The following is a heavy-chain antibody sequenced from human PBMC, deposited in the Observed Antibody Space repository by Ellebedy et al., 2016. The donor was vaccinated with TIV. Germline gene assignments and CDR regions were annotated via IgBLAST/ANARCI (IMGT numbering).Heavy chain of an antibody. V-gene: IGHV3-7*01. Sequence: GESLKISXAASGFTFSSYWMHWVRQAPGKGLEWVANSNQDGSEIHYVDSVKGRFTISRDNAENSLYLQMNSLRAQDTSVYYCARAIGSGSSYWGQGTLVTVSS. CDR3: ARAIGSGSSY. CDR2: SNQDGSEI. CDR1: GFTFSSYW. D-gene: IGHD3-22*01. J-gene: IGHJ4*02.